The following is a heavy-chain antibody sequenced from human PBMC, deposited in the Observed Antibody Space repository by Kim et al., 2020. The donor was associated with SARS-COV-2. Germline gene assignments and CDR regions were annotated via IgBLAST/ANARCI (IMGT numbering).Heavy chain of an antibody. CDR1: GGSFSGYY. CDR3: ARDLGYCSSTSCYGDY. CDR2: INHSGST. J-gene: IGHJ4*02. D-gene: IGHD2-2*01. Sequence: SETLSLTCAVYGGSFSGYYWSWIRQPPGKGLEWIGEINHSGSTNYNPSLKSRVTISVDTSKNQFSLKLSSVTAADTTVYYCARDLGYCSSTSCYGDYWGQGTLVTVSS. V-gene: IGHV4-34*01.